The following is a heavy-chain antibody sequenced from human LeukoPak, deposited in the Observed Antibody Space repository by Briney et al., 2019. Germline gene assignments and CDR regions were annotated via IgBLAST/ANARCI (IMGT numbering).Heavy chain of an antibody. Sequence: SETLSLTCAVYGGSFSGYYWSWIRQPPGKGLEWIGEINHSGSTNYNPSLKSRVTILVDTSKNQFSLKLSSVTAADTAVYYCARVWDYVWGSYPYFDYWGQGTLVTVSS. CDR1: GGSFSGYY. CDR3: ARVWDYVWGSYPYFDY. D-gene: IGHD3-16*01. J-gene: IGHJ4*02. CDR2: INHSGST. V-gene: IGHV4-34*01.